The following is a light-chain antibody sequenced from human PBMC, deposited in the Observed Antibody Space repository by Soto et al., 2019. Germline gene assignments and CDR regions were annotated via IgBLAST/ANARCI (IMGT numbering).Light chain of an antibody. Sequence: QSVLTQPPSASGSPGQSVTISCTGTSSDVGGYNYVSWYQQHPGQAPKLMIYDVSKRPSGVPARFSGSKSGNTASLTVSGLQAEDEADYYCSSYAGSTPYVFGTGTKVTLL. V-gene: IGLV2-8*01. CDR1: SSDVGGYNY. J-gene: IGLJ1*01. CDR3: SSYAGSTPYV. CDR2: DVS.